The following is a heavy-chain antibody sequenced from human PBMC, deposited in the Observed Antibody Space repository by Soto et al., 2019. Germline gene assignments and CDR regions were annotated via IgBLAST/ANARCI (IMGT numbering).Heavy chain of an antibody. D-gene: IGHD4-4*01. CDR3: ARPEQFYYYYCGMDV. V-gene: IGHV5-51*01. Sequence: GESLKISCKASGYSFTTYWIAWVRQMPGKGLEWMGIINPGDSDIRYSPSFQGQVTISADNSISTAYLQWSSLKASDTAMYYCARPEQFYYYYCGMDVWGQGTAVTVSS. CDR1: GYSFTTYW. CDR2: INPGDSDI. J-gene: IGHJ6*02.